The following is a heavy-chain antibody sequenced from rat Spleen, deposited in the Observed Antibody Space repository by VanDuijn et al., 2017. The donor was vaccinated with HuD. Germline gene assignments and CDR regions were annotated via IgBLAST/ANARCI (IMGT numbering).Heavy chain of an antibody. CDR1: GFIFSDFY. CDR3: ASSYSSYIFDY. Sequence: EVQLVESDGGLVQPGRSLKLSCAVSGFIFSDFYMAWVRQAPTKGLEWIATINTGGGYTYYRDSVKGRFTISRDNANNIQYLQMDSLRSEDTATYYCASSYSSYIFDYWGQGVMVTVSS. CDR2: INTGGGYT. V-gene: IGHV5S13*01. J-gene: IGHJ2*01. D-gene: IGHD1-2*01.